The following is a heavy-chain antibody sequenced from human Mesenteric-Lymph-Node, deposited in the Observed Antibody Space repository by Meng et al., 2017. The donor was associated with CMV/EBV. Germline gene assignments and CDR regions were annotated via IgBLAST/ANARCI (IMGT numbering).Heavy chain of an antibody. CDR3: AKRYHSSSWYCAFDI. J-gene: IGHJ3*02. V-gene: IGHV1-8*01. Sequence: ASVKVSCKASGYTFSSYDINWVRQATGQGLEWMGRMNPNSGNTGYAQKFQGRVTMTRDTSISTAYMELSSLRSEDTAVYYCAKRYHSSSWYCAFDIWDQGTMVTVSS. CDR2: MNPNSGNT. D-gene: IGHD6-13*01. CDR1: GYTFSSYD.